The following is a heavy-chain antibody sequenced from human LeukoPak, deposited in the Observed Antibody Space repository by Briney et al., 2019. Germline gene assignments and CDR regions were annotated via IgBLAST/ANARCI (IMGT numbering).Heavy chain of an antibody. Sequence: PGGSLRLSCAASGFTSSSYSMNWVRQAPGKGLEWVSSISSSSSYIHYADSVKGRFTISRDNAKNSLYLQMNSLRAEDTAVYYCARDAAYYYGSGSSYFDYWGQGTLVTVSS. CDR2: ISSSSSYI. V-gene: IGHV3-21*01. D-gene: IGHD3-10*01. CDR1: GFTSSSYS. J-gene: IGHJ4*02. CDR3: ARDAAYYYGSGSSYFDY.